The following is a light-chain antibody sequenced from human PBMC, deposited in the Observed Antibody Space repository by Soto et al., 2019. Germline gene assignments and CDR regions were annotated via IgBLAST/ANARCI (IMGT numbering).Light chain of an antibody. J-gene: IGKJ1*01. CDR3: QQRYSWLRV. V-gene: IGKV3-11*01. Sequence: VVVTQSPDTLSLSPGETATLSCRASQSVSRSVAWYQHKPGQSPRLVVYSGYKRSPGIPARFSGSGSGTDFTLTISSLESDDFAIYYCQQRYSWLRVFGPGTKVEVK. CDR1: QSVSRS. CDR2: SGY.